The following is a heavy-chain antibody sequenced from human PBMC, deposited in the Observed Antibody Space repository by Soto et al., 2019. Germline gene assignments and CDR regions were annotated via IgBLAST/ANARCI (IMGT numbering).Heavy chain of an antibody. CDR1: GFRFEDYA. CDR2: IAWNSDII. J-gene: IGHJ5*01. V-gene: IGHV3-9*01. Sequence: GGSLRLSCAASGFRFEDYAMHWVRQAPGKGLEWVSGIAWNSDIIGYADSVKGRFTISRDNGKNSLYLQMNSLRPEDTALYYCAGRSSGFSHVSWGQGTLVTVSS. CDR3: AGRSSGFSHVS. D-gene: IGHD3-22*01.